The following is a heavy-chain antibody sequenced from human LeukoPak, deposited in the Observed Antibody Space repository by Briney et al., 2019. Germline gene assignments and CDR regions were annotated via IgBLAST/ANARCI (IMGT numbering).Heavy chain of an antibody. CDR3: ARDLPVEVATMEFSEVFDY. Sequence: QPGRSLRLSCAASGFTFDDYAMHWVRQAPGKGLEWVSGISWNSGSIGYADSVKGRFTISRDNAKNSLYLQMNSLRAEDTAVYYCARDLPVEVATMEFSEVFDYWGQGTLVTVSS. V-gene: IGHV3-9*01. D-gene: IGHD5-24*01. CDR2: ISWNSGSI. J-gene: IGHJ4*02. CDR1: GFTFDDYA.